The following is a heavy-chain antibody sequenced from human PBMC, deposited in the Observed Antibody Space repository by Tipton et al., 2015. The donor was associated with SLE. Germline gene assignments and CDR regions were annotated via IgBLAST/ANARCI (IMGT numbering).Heavy chain of an antibody. V-gene: IGHV4-4*08. D-gene: IGHD3-22*01. J-gene: IGHJ4*02. CDR3: ARQLTSGYYYEFGY. CDR2: IYTSGST. Sequence: PGLVKPSETLSLTCTVSGGSISSYYWSWIRQPPGKGLEWIGYIYTSGSTNYNPSLKSRVTISVDTSKNQYSLRLTSVTAADTAVYYCARQLTSGYYYEFGYWGQGMLVTVSS. CDR1: GGSISSYY.